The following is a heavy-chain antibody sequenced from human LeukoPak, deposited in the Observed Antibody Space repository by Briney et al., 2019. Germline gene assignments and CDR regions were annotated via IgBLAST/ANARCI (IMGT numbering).Heavy chain of an antibody. CDR3: ARAVGPFDY. J-gene: IGHJ4*02. CDR1: GFTSSTYG. CDR2: IWYDGSNK. Sequence: PGRSLRLSCAASGFTSSTYGMHTVRQPPGKRLEWVAVIWYDGSNKYYADSVKGRFTISRDNSKNTLYLQMNSLRAEDTAVYYCARAVGPFDYWGQGTLVTVSS. V-gene: IGHV3-33*01. D-gene: IGHD3-3*01.